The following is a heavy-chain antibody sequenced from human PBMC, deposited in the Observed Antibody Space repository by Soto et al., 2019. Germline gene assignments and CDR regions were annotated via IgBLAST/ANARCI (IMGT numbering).Heavy chain of an antibody. J-gene: IGHJ4*02. CDR2: IYYSGST. CDR3: ARVVAYYYDSSGYYFDY. V-gene: IGHV4-59*01. CDR1: GGSITSYH. Sequence: SETLSLTCIVSGGSITSYHWSWIRQPPGKGLEWIGYIYYSGSTNYNPSLKSRVTISVDTSKNQFSLKLSSVTAADTAVYYCARVVAYYYDSSGYYFDYWGQGTLVTVSS. D-gene: IGHD3-22*01.